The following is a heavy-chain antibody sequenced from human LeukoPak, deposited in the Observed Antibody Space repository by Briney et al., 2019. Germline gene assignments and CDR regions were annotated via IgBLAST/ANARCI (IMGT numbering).Heavy chain of an antibody. J-gene: IGHJ2*01. CDR3: AKEADSWDSGYWYFDL. Sequence: GGSLRLSCAASGFTFSSYSMNWVRQAPGKGLEWISSISSSSSYIYYADSVKGRFTISRDNAKNSLYLQMNSLRAEDTAVYYCAKEADSWDSGYWYFDLWGRGTLVTVSS. CDR2: ISSSSSYI. V-gene: IGHV3-21*01. CDR1: GFTFSSYS. D-gene: IGHD3-10*01.